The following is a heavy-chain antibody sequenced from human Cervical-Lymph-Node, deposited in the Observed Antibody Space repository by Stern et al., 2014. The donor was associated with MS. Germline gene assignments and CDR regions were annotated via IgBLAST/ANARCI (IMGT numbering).Heavy chain of an antibody. V-gene: IGHV1-69*01. D-gene: IGHD4-23*01. CDR1: GGTFSSYA. CDR3: ARATVARGAIDT. J-gene: IGHJ3*02. CDR2: IIPIFGAA. Sequence: VQLVESGAEVRKPGSSVKVSCKASGGTFSSYAINWVRQAPGQGLEWMGGIIPIFGAANYAQKFQGRVTITAAESTNTAYMDLNSLKSDDTAVYYCARATVARGAIDTWGQGTMVTVST.